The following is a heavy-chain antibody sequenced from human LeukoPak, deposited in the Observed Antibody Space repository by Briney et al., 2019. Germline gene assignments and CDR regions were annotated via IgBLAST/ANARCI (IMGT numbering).Heavy chain of an antibody. J-gene: IGHJ4*02. CDR2: ITGSGGNT. Sequence: GGSLRLSCPASGFTFSNYAMSWVRQAPGKGMEWVSAITGSGGNTYYADSVKGRFTISRDNSKNTVFLQMNSLRAEDTAVYYCAKWGDYDVLTGYYVSDYWGQGTLVTVSS. CDR3: AKWGDYDVLTGYYVSDY. V-gene: IGHV3-23*01. D-gene: IGHD3-9*01. CDR1: GFTFSNYA.